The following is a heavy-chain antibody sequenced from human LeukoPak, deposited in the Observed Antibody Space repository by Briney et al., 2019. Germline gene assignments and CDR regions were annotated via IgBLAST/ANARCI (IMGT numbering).Heavy chain of an antibody. V-gene: IGHV3-30-3*01. CDR2: ISYDGSSK. CDR3: ARDRFWSRDYKSGGPLHYFDY. CDR1: GFTFSTYS. J-gene: IGHJ4*02. Sequence: PGGSLRLSCAASGFTFSTYSMHWVRQAPGKGLEWLSVISYDGSSKYFADSVKGRFTISRDNSENTLYLQLNSLRVEYTAVYSCARDRFWSRDYKSGGPLHYFDYWGLGTLVTVSS. D-gene: IGHD3-10*01.